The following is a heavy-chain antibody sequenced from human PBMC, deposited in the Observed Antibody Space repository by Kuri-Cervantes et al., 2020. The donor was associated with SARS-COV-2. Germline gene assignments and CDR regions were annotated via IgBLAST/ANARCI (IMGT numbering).Heavy chain of an antibody. J-gene: IGHJ4*02. V-gene: IGHV4-59*01. CDR3: ARDIGGYSYGHYFDY. Sequence: GSLRLSCTVSGGSIGSYYWSWIRQPPGKGLEWIGYIYHSGSTNYNPSLKSRVTISVDTSKNQFSLKLSSVTAADTAVYYCARDIGGYSYGHYFDYWGQGTLVTVSS. CDR1: GGSIGSYY. CDR2: IYHSGST. D-gene: IGHD5-18*01.